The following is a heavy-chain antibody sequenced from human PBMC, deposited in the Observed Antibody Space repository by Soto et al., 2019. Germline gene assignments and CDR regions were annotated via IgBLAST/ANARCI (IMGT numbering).Heavy chain of an antibody. CDR2: INHSGST. Sequence: SETLSLTCAVFGGSFSNYYCSWIRQPPGKGLEWIGEINHSGSTNYNPSLKSPVTISLDPSKNQLSMELSWVTAADTAVYSCARSGRQKLLRRNGFDAWGHVTVCTVSS. CDR1: GGSFSNYY. D-gene: IGHD6-13*01. CDR3: ARSGRQKLLRRNGFDA. V-gene: IGHV4-34*01. J-gene: IGHJ5*01.